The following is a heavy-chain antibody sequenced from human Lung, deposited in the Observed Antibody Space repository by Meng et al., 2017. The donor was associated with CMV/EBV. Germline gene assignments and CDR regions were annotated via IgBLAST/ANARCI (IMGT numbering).Heavy chain of an antibody. J-gene: IGHJ2*01. CDR1: GYSFTDYQ. CDR2: MNPKSGGA. D-gene: IGHD3-16*01. Sequence: VQRVQYGAEVKKPGASVKVSCKGSGYSFTDYQIHWVRQAPGQGLEWMGWMNPKSGGANYAQKFQGRVTMTRDTSISTAYMELSRLRSDDTAVYYCAREGLVGDLRYFDLWGRGTLVTVSS. CDR3: AREGLVGDLRYFDL. V-gene: IGHV1-2*02.